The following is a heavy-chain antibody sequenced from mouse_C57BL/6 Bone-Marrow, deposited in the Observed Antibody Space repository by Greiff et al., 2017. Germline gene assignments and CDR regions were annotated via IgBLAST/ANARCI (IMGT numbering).Heavy chain of an antibody. Sequence: QVQLQQPGAELVMPGASVKLSCKASGYTFTSYWMHWVKQRPGQGLEWIGNINPSNGGTNYNEKFKSKATLTVDKSSSTAYMQLSSLTSEDSAVYYCARSSNYCYYYAMDYWGQGTSVTVSS. V-gene: IGHV1-53*01. D-gene: IGHD2-5*01. J-gene: IGHJ4*01. CDR1: GYTFTSYW. CDR3: ARSSNYCYYYAMDY. CDR2: INPSNGGT.